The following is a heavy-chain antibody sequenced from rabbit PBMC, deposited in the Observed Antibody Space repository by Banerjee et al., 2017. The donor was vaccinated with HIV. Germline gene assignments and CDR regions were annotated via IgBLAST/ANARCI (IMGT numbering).Heavy chain of an antibody. J-gene: IGHJ4*01. CDR1: GFSFSKNY. CDR2: IYNSDGST. CDR3: ARDLAGVIGWNFNL. Sequence: QEQLEESGGGLVQPEGSLTLTCTASGFSFSKNYWIYWVRQAPGKGPEWIACIYNSDGSTYYASWVNGRFTISRSTSLNTVTLQMTSLTAADTATYFCARDLAGVIGWNFNLWGPGTLVTVS. V-gene: IGHV1S47*01. D-gene: IGHD4-1*01.